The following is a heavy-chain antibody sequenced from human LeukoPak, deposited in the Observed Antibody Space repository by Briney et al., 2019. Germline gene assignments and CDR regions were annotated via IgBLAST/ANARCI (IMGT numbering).Heavy chain of an antibody. V-gene: IGHV4-34*01. CDR2: INHSGST. CDR1: GGSFSGYY. D-gene: IGHD5-12*01. J-gene: IGHJ4*02. CDR3: ARAPQAGYGDY. Sequence: SETLSLTCAVYGGSFSGYYWSWIRQPPGKGLEWIGEINHSGSTNYNPSLKSRVTILVDTSKNQFSLKLSSVTAADTAVYYCARAPQAGYGDYWGQGTLVTVSS.